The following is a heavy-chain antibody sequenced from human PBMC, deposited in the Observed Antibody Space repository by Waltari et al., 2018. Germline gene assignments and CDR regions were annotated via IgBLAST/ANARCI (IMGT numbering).Heavy chain of an antibody. Sequence: QVQLQESGPGLVKPSETLSLTCTVSGGSISSYYWSWNRQPPGKGLDWIGYIYSRGSTNSTPALKSGVTTSVDTSKNQFSLKLSSVTAADTAVYYCARSLTIFGVAHDAFDIWGQGTMVTVSS. V-gene: IGHV4-59*01. J-gene: IGHJ3*02. CDR1: GGSISSYY. D-gene: IGHD3-3*01. CDR2: IYSRGST. CDR3: ARSLTIFGVAHDAFDI.